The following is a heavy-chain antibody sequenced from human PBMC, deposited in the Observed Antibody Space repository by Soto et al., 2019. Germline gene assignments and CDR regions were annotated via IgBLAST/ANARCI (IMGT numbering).Heavy chain of an antibody. V-gene: IGHV3-30-3*01. J-gene: IGHJ4*02. CDR3: ARDYGDYDFLDY. Sequence: QVQLVESGGGVVQPGRSLRLSCAASGFTFSSYAMHWVRQAPGKGLEWVAVLSYDGSDKYYADSVKGRFTLSRDNSKNTLYLQLKSLRAEDTAVYYCARDYGDYDFLDYWGQGTLVTVSS. CDR2: LSYDGSDK. CDR1: GFTFSSYA. D-gene: IGHD4-17*01.